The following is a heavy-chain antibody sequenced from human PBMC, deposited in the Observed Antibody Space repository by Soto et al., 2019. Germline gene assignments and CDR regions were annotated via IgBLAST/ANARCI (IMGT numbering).Heavy chain of an antibody. Sequence: QVQLVQSGAEVKEPGASVKVSCKASGYTFVSYGISWVRQAPGQGLEWMGWISPYNGNTNYVQKFQGRVNMTTDTPTSTGHLELESLRSGGTAVLYCSGEGQKWLVAAFEIWGQGTMVTVSS. V-gene: IGHV1-18*01. J-gene: IGHJ3*02. CDR1: GYTFVSYG. CDR3: SGEGQKWLVAAFEI. CDR2: ISPYNGNT. D-gene: IGHD6-19*01.